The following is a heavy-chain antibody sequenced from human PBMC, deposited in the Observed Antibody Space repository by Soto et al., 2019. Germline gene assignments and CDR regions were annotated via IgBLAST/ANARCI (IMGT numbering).Heavy chain of an antibody. CDR3: ARDRVIVGATKHYYYGMDV. CDR2: IWYDGSNK. J-gene: IGHJ6*02. V-gene: IGHV3-33*01. CDR1: GFTFSSYG. Sequence: GGSLRLSCAASGFTFSSYGMHWVRQAPGKGLEWVAVIWYDGSNKYYADSVKGRFTISRDNSKNTLYLQMNSLRAEDTAVYYSARDRVIVGATKHYYYGMDVWGQGTTVTVSS. D-gene: IGHD1-26*01.